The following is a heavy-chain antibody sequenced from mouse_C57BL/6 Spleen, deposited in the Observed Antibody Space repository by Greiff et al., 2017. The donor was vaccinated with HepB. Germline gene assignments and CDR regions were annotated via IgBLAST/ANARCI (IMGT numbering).Heavy chain of an antibody. CDR1: GYTFTDYN. J-gene: IGHJ1*03. Sequence: VQLQQSGPELVKPGASVKIPCKASGYTFTDYNMDWVKQSPGQGLEWIGDINPNNGGTIYNQKFKGKATLTVDKSSSTAYMELRSLTSEDAAVYYCAMGRYFDVWGTGTTVTVSS. CDR3: AMGRYFDV. V-gene: IGHV1-18*01. D-gene: IGHD4-1*01. CDR2: INPNNGGT.